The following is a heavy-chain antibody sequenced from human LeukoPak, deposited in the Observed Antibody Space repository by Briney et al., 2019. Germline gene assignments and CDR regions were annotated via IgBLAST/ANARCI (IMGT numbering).Heavy chain of an antibody. D-gene: IGHD3-16*01. CDR2: ISGSGGST. V-gene: IGHV3-23*01. CDR3: AKSHGDYYYYGMDV. CDR1: GFTFSSYA. J-gene: IGHJ6*02. Sequence: PGGSLRLSCAASGFTFSSYAMSWVRQAPGKGLEWVSAISGSGGSTYYADSVKGRFTISRDNSKNTLYLQMNSLRAEDTAVYYCAKSHGDYYYYGMDVGGQGTTVTVSS.